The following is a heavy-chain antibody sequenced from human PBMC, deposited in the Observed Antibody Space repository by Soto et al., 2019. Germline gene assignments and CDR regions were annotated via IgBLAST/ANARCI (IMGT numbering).Heavy chain of an antibody. CDR1: GYTFTSYY. CDR3: ARDKGYSSGWYDYYMDV. J-gene: IGHJ6*03. CDR2: INANDGST. Sequence: ASVKVSCKASGYTFTSYYMHWVRQAPGQGLEWMGWINANDGSTNYAQKFQGRVTMTRDTSTSTAYMELRSLRSDDTAVYYCARDKGYSSGWYDYYMDVWGKGTTVTVSS. D-gene: IGHD6-19*01. V-gene: IGHV1-18*04.